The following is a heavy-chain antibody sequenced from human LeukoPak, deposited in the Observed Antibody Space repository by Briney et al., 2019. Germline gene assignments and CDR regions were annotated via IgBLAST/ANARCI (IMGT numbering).Heavy chain of an antibody. Sequence: GRSLRLSCAASGFTFSSYAMSWVRQAPGKGLEGVSAISGSGGSTYYADSVKGRFTISRDNSKNTLYLQMNSLRAEDTAVYYCASDIWLSVYWGQGTLVTVSS. CDR2: ISGSGGST. D-gene: IGHD5-18*01. CDR3: ASDIWLSVY. CDR1: GFTFSSYA. V-gene: IGHV3-23*01. J-gene: IGHJ4*02.